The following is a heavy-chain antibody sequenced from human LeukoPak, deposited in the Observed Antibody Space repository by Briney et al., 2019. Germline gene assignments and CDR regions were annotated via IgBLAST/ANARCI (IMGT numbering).Heavy chain of an antibody. V-gene: IGHV7-4-1*02. D-gene: IGHD3-22*01. J-gene: IGHJ3*02. CDR2: INTNTGNP. Sequence: ASVKVSCKASGYTFTSYAMNWVRQAPGQGLEWMGWINTNTGNPTYAQGFTGRFVFSLDTSVSTAYLQISSLKAEDTAVYYCAREHHPDSSGTIDTFNIWGQGTMVTVSS. CDR3: AREHHPDSSGTIDTFNI. CDR1: GYTFTSYA.